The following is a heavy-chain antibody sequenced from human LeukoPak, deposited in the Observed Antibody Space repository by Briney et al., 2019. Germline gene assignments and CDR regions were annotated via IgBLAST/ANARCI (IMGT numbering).Heavy chain of an antibody. Sequence: GGSLRLSCAASGFTFSSYSMNWVRQAPGEGLEWVSSISSSSSYIYYADSVKGRFTISRDNATNSLYLQMNSLRAEDTAVYYCARYCSSTSCSTRYYYGMDVWGQGTTVTVSS. CDR1: GFTFSSYS. CDR2: ISSSSSYI. D-gene: IGHD2-2*01. CDR3: ARYCSSTSCSTRYYYGMDV. V-gene: IGHV3-21*01. J-gene: IGHJ6*02.